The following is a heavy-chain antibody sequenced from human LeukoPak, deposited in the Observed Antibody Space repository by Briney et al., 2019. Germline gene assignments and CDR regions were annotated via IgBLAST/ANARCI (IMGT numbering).Heavy chain of an antibody. CDR2: ISIYNGNT. Sequence: GASVKVSCKSSGYTFSNYGVTWVRQAPGQGLEWMGWISIYNGNTKYAQKFQGRITMTTDTSTSTTYMELRRLRFDDTAMYYCARGDSLHHNAMDVWGQGTSVTVSS. V-gene: IGHV1-18*01. J-gene: IGHJ6*02. CDR1: GYTFSNYG. D-gene: IGHD5-18*01. CDR3: ARGDSLHHNAMDV.